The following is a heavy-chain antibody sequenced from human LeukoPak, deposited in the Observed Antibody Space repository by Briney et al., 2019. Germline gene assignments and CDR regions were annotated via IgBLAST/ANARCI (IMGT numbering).Heavy chain of an antibody. CDR3: ARGREVVVVPAADFYY. CDR1: GDSVSRNNIA. J-gene: IGHJ4*02. V-gene: IGHV6-1*01. CDR2: TYYKSQWYY. D-gene: IGHD2-2*01. Sequence: SQTLSLTRAISGDSVSRNNIAWNWIGQSPSRGLEWLGRTYYKSQWYYDYAPSVRSRITSNPDTSKNQFSLQLNSVSPEDTAVYYCARGREVVVVPAADFYYWGQGIWVSVSS.